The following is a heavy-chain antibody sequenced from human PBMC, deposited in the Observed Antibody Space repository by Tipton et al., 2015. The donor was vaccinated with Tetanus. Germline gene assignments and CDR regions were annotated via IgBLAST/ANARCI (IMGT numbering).Heavy chain of an antibody. Sequence: TLSLTCTVSGGSISSEDHYWSWIRQDPGEGLEWIGSIFYRGNTNYNPSLKSRVTLSVDTSKNQFSLKLNSVTAADTALYYCSRVLSSYDYVSLFGPWGQGTLVTVSS. J-gene: IGHJ5*02. V-gene: IGHV4-31*03. CDR1: GGSISSEDHY. CDR3: SRVLSSYDYVSLFGP. D-gene: IGHD3-16*01. CDR2: IFYRGNT.